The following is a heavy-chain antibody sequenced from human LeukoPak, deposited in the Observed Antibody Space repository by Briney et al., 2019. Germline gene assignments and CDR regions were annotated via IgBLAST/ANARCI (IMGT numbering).Heavy chain of an antibody. CDR3: ARRYYDSSGYYRNYI. CDR2: IYSGGST. J-gene: IGHJ3*02. CDR1: GFTVSSNY. Sequence: GGSLRLSCAASGFTVSSNYMSWVRQAPGKGLEWVSVIYSGGSTYYADSVKGRFTISRDNPKNTLYLQMNSLRAEDTAVYYCARRYYDSSGYYRNYIWGQGTMVTVSS. V-gene: IGHV3-53*01. D-gene: IGHD3-22*01.